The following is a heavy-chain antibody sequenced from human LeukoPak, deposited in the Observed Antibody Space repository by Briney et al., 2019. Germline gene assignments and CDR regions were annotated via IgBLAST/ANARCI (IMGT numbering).Heavy chain of an antibody. D-gene: IGHD3-10*01. CDR1: GFTFSSYS. Sequence: GGSLRLSCAASGFTFSSYSMNWVSQAPGKGLEWVSYISSSSSTIYYADSVKGRFTISRDNAKNSLYLQMNSLRAEDTAVYYCARDMELLWFGELSKPNDYWGQGTLVTVSS. CDR2: ISSSSSTI. CDR3: ARDMELLWFGELSKPNDY. V-gene: IGHV3-48*04. J-gene: IGHJ4*02.